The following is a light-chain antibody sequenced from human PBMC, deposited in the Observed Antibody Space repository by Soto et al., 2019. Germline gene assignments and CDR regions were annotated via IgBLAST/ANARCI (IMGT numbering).Light chain of an antibody. V-gene: IGKV3-15*01. CDR3: QQYNHWPPTWT. CDR1: QTIGSN. CDR2: DAS. Sequence: EIVMTQSPATLSVSPGERATLSCRASQTIGSNLAWYQQKPGQPPRLLIYDASTRATDIPARFTGSGSGTEFTLTISSPQSEDFAVYYCQQYNHWPPTWTFGQGTKVDIK. J-gene: IGKJ1*01.